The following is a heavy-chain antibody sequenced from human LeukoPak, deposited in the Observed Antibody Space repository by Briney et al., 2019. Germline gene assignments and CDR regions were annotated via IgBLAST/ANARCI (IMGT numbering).Heavy chain of an antibody. J-gene: IGHJ6*03. CDR3: AKITVAGTYYYYYYMDV. D-gene: IGHD6-19*01. Sequence: GGSLRLSCAASGFTFSSYAMSWVRQVPGKGLEWVSAISGSGGSTYYADSVKGRFTISRDNSKNTLYLQMNSLRAEDTAVYYCAKITVAGTYYYYYYMDVWGKGTTVTVSS. CDR2: ISGSGGST. V-gene: IGHV3-23*01. CDR1: GFTFSSYA.